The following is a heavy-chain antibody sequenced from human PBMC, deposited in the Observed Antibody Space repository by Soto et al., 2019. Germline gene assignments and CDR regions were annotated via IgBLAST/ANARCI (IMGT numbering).Heavy chain of an antibody. Sequence: PGEALKISCKGSGYSFTSYWIGWVRQMPGKGLEWMGIIYPGDSDTRYSPSFQGQVTISADKSISTAYLQWSSLKASDTAMYYCARRMYYYDSSGYPRYYYYYGMDVWGQGTTVTVSS. CDR1: GYSFTSYW. D-gene: IGHD3-22*01. CDR3: ARRMYYYDSSGYPRYYYYYGMDV. V-gene: IGHV5-51*01. J-gene: IGHJ6*02. CDR2: IYPGDSDT.